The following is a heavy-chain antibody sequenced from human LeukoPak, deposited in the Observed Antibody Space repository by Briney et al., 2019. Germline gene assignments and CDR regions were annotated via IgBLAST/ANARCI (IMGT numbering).Heavy chain of an antibody. V-gene: IGHV3-33*03. CDR2: IWYDGSNK. J-gene: IGHJ3*02. CDR3: AKDMGVGPTIAIAFDI. CDR1: GFTFSSYG. Sequence: GGSLRLSCAASGFTFSSYGMHWVRQAPGKGLEWVAVIWYDGSNKYYADSVKGRFTISRDNAKNSLYLQMNSLRAEDTALYYCAKDMGVGPTIAIAFDIWGQGTMVTVSS. D-gene: IGHD1-26*01.